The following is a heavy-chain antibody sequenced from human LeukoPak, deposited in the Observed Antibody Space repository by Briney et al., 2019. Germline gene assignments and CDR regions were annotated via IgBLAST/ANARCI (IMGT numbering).Heavy chain of an antibody. CDR3: ARGQYGSGSYSDPLDY. Sequence: GRSLRLSCAASGFTFSSYGMHWVRQAPGKGLEWVAVIWYDGSNKYYADSVKGRFTISSDNSKNTLYLQMNSLRAEDTAVYYCARGQYGSGSYSDPLDYWGQGTLVTVSS. V-gene: IGHV3-33*01. CDR1: GFTFSSYG. D-gene: IGHD3-10*01. CDR2: IWYDGSNK. J-gene: IGHJ4*02.